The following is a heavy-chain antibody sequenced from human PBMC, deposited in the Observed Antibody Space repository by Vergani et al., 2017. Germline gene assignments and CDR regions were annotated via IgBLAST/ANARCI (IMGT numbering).Heavy chain of an antibody. CDR3: EGERRIVAAGTSWFDP. Sequence: QVQLVQSGAEVKKPGASVKVSCKASGYTFTGYYMHWVRQAPGQGLEWMGWINPNSGGTNYAQKFQGRVTMTRDTSISTACMGLSRLRSDATAVYYCEGERRIVAAGTSWFDPWGEGTLVTVSS. CDR2: INPNSGGT. V-gene: IGHV1-2*02. J-gene: IGHJ5*02. D-gene: IGHD6-13*01. CDR1: GYTFTGYY.